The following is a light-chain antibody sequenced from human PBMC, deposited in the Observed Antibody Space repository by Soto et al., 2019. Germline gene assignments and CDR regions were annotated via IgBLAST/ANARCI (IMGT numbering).Light chain of an antibody. Sequence: QSVLTQPPSVSGAPGHRVTISCTGSSSNIGAGYDVHWYQRLPGTAPKVLIYNNNNRPSGVPDRFSGSKSGTSASLAITGLQAEDEADYYCQSYDSSLSGSYVFGTGTKVTVL. CDR1: SSNIGAGYD. CDR3: QSYDSSLSGSYV. J-gene: IGLJ1*01. V-gene: IGLV1-40*01. CDR2: NNN.